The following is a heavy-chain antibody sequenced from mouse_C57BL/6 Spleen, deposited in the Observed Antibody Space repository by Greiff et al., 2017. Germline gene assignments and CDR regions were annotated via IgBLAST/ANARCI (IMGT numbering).Heavy chain of an antibody. V-gene: IGHV1-69*01. Sequence: QVQLQQPGAELVMPGASVKLSCKASGYTFTSYWMHWVKQRPGQGLEWIGEIDPSDSYTNYNQKFKGKSTLTVDKSSSTAYMQLSSLTSEDSAVYYCARSGSSGFDYWGQGTTLTVSS. CDR1: GYTFTSYW. D-gene: IGHD3-2*02. J-gene: IGHJ2*01. CDR2: IDPSDSYT. CDR3: ARSGSSGFDY.